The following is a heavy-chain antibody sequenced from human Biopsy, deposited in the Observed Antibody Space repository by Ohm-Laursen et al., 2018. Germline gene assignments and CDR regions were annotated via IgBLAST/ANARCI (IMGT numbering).Heavy chain of an antibody. CDR1: GGSMTGYE. CDR2: IYYSGGT. CDR3: ASAGYNPDWNFDL. V-gene: IGHV4-59*12. J-gene: IGHJ2*01. Sequence: TLSLTCSVSGGSMTGYEWSWIRLAPGKGLEWIGYIYYSGGTKYNPSLASRVTFSVDMSKSQFSLKLYPVTAADTAVYYCASAGYNPDWNFDLWGRGTRATVSS. D-gene: IGHD5-24*01.